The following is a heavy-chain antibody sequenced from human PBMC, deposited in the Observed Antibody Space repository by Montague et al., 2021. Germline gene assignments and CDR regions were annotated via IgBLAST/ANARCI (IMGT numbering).Heavy chain of an antibody. V-gene: IGHV3-33*01. CDR1: DFTFSTYA. CDR2: IWYDGSNK. J-gene: IGHJ4*02. CDR3: AREVAPGSGSNSVDY. Sequence: SLRLSCAASDFTFSTYAMHWVRQALGKGLEWVAVIWYDGSNKFYADSVKGRFTISRDNSKNTLYLQMNNLRAEDTAMYYCAREVAPGSGSNSVDYWGQGTLVTVSS. D-gene: IGHD3-10*01.